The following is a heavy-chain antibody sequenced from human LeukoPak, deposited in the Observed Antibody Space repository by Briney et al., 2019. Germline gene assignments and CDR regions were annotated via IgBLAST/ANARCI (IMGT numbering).Heavy chain of an antibody. CDR3: ARVRSSGWYYFDY. V-gene: IGHV3-30*03. CDR2: ISYDGSNK. CDR1: GFTFSSYG. Sequence: GSLLLSCAASGFTFSSYGMHWVRQAPGKGLEWVAVISYDGSNKYYADSVKGRFTISRDNSKNTLYLQMHSLRAEDTPVYYCARVRSSGWYYFDYWGQGTLVTVSS. J-gene: IGHJ4*02. D-gene: IGHD6-19*01.